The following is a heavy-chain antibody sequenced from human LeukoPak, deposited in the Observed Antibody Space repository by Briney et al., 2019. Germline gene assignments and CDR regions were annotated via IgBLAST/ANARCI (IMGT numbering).Heavy chain of an antibody. J-gene: IGHJ4*02. CDR3: ARRIVIGYYGSGSYYKSHFDY. V-gene: IGHV4-34*01. D-gene: IGHD3-10*01. CDR1: GGSFSGYY. CDR2: INHSGST. Sequence: SETLSLTCAVYGGSFSGYYWSWIRQPPGKGLEWIGEINHSGSTNYNPSLKSRVTISVDTSKNQFSLKLSSVTAADTAVYYCARRIVIGYYGSGSYYKSHFDYWGQGTLVTVSS.